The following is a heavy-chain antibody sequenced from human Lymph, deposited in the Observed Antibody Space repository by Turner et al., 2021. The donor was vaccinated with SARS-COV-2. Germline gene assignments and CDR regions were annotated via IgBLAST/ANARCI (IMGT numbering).Heavy chain of an antibody. V-gene: IGHV4-59*01. J-gene: IGHJ5*02. Sequence: QVQLQESGPRLVKPLETLSLTCTVPGGSMNSNYWSWIRQPPGKRLEWIWYIYYRGSTNYNPSLKSRVTISVDTSKNQFSLKLTSVTAADTAIYYCARETVNNWVDPWGQGILVTVSS. CDR2: IYYRGST. D-gene: IGHD2-21*02. CDR3: ARETVNNWVDP. CDR1: GGSMNSNY.